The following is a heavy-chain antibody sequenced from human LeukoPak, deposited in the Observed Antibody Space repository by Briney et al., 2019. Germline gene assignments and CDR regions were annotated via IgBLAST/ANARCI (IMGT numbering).Heavy chain of an antibody. J-gene: IGHJ4*02. CDR2: INPSGGST. Sequence: ASVKVSCKASGYTFTSYYMHWVRQAPGQGLEWMGIINPSGGSTSYAQKFQGRVTMTRDTSTSTVYMELSSLRAEDTAVYYCAREPFYCSGGSCYSSTLFDYWGQGTLVTVSS. D-gene: IGHD2-15*01. CDR3: AREPFYCSGGSCYSSTLFDY. V-gene: IGHV1-46*01. CDR1: GYTFTSYY.